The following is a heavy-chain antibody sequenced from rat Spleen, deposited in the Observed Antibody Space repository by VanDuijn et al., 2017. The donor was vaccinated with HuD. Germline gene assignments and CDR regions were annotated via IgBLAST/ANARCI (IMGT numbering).Heavy chain of an antibody. D-gene: IGHD4-6*01. CDR2: ISTGGDKT. J-gene: IGHJ2*01. Sequence: EVQLVESDGGLVQPGRSLKLSCAASGFTFSNYYMAWVRQAPTKGLEWVAYISTGGDKTYYRDSVQGRFTISRDNAKSTLYLQLDSLRSEDTATYYCTRGTYFRHWGQGVMVTVSS. V-gene: IGHV5-27*01. CDR3: TRGTYFRH. CDR1: GFTFSNYY.